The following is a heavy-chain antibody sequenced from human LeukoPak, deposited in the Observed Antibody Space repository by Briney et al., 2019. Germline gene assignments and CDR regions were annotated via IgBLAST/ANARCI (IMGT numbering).Heavy chain of an antibody. CDR1: GFTFSDYY. D-gene: IGHD6-13*01. V-gene: IGHV3-11*04. CDR2: ISSSGNTT. J-gene: IGHJ4*02. Sequence: GGSLRLSCAASGFTFSDYYMSWIRQAPGKGLECVSYISSSGNTTYHADSVKGRFTISRDNAKNSLYLQMSSLRAEDTAVYYCARDGGSSWYFNYWGQGTLVTVSS. CDR3: ARDGGSSWYFNY.